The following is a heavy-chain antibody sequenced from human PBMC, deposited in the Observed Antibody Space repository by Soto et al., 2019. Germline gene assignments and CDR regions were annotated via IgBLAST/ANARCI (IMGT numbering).Heavy chain of an antibody. CDR2: MNPGSGDT. Sequence: QVQLVQSGAEVKKPGASVKVSCKASGYTFTNNDVSWVRQATGQGLEWMGWMNPGSGDTRYAQKFQGRVTMTRDISIATAYMELNSLTSEDTAIYYCARMESFGSLNWFDPWXXGTLVTVSS. CDR3: ARMESFGSLNWFDP. V-gene: IGHV1-8*02. J-gene: IGHJ5*02. D-gene: IGHD5-18*01. CDR1: GYTFTNND.